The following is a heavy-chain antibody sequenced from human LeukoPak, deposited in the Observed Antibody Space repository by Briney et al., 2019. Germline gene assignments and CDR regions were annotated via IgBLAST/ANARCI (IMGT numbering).Heavy chain of an antibody. CDR3: ARRYYDFWSGYGENWFDL. D-gene: IGHD3-3*01. CDR2: INHSGST. CDR1: GGSFSGYY. V-gene: IGHV4-34*01. Sequence: KPSETLSLTCAVYGGSFSGYYWSWIRQPPGKGLEWIGEINHSGSTNYNPSLKSRVTISVDTSKNQFSLKLSSVTAADTAVYYCARRYYDFWSGYGENWFDLWGQGTLVTVSS. J-gene: IGHJ5*02.